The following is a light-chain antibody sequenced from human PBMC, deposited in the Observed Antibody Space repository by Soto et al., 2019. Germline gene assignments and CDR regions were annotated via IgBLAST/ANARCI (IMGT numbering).Light chain of an antibody. CDR2: DVS. V-gene: IGLV2-14*03. J-gene: IGLJ1*01. CDR1: NKNVCGYNY. CDR3: SSYTATTTSYV. Sequence: SSPAQPPSLSESPWQSITISLTGTNKNVCGYNYVSWYQQHPGKVPKLMIYDVSNRPSGVSNRFSGSKSGNTASLTISGLQAEDEADYYCSSYTATTTSYVFGTGTKVTVL.